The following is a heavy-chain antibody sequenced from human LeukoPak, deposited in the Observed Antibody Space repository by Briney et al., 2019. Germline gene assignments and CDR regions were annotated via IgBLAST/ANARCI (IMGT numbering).Heavy chain of an antibody. CDR2: ISSSSSYI. V-gene: IGHV3-21*04. D-gene: IGHD3-10*01. CDR1: GFTFSSYS. CDR3: AKDIRASGYYYYGMDV. J-gene: IGHJ6*02. Sequence: GGSLRLSCAASGFTFSSYSMNWVRQAPGKGLEWVSSISSSSSYIYYADSVKGRFTISRDNAKNSLYLQMNSLRAEDTALYYCAKDIRASGYYYYGMDVWGQGTTVTVSS.